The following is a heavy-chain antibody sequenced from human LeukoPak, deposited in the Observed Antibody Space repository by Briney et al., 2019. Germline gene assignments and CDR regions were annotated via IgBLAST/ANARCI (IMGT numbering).Heavy chain of an antibody. J-gene: IGHJ4*02. V-gene: IGHV1-69*01. CDR3: AREDYYDSSGLFDY. D-gene: IGHD3-22*01. Sequence: SVKVSCKASGGTFSSYAISWVRQAPGQGLEWMGGIIPIFGTANYAQKFQGRVTITADESTSTAYMELSSLRSEDTAVYYCAREDYYDSSGLFDYWGQGTLVTVSS. CDR2: IIPIFGTA. CDR1: GGTFSSYA.